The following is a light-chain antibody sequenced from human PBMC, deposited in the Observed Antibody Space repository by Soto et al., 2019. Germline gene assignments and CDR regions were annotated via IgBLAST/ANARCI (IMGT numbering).Light chain of an antibody. J-gene: IGLJ1*01. Sequence: QSLLTQPPSASRSPGQSVTISCTRTSSDVGGYNYVSWYQQHPGKAPKLMIYEVSKRPSGVPDRFSGSKSGNTASLTVSGLQTEDGAEYYCSSSAGRYNFLIVFGTGTKVTVL. CDR1: SSDVGGYNY. CDR3: SSSAGRYNFLIV. CDR2: EVS. V-gene: IGLV2-8*01.